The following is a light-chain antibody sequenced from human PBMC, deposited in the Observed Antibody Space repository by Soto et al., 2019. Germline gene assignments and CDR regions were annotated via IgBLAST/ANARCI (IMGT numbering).Light chain of an antibody. V-gene: IGKV3-15*01. CDR2: GAS. J-gene: IGKJ4*01. Sequence: ELVLTQSPGTLSVSPGERVTLSCRASRTVSNRLAWYQHKPGQAPRLLISGASTGATGIPPRFRGSGSGTEFTLTVDTLQSEDIAIYYCQQYYHWPVTFGGGTKVDVK. CDR1: RTVSNR. CDR3: QQYYHWPVT.